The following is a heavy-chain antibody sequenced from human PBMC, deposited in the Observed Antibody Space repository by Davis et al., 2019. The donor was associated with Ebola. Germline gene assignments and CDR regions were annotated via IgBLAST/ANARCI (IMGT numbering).Heavy chain of an antibody. Sequence: SETLSLTCAVYGGSFSGYYWSWMRQPPGKGLEWIGYIYYSGSTNYNSSLKSRVTILVDTSKNQFSLKLTSVTAADTAVYYCARGRGHYESSGGDFWGQGTLVTVSS. CDR3: ARGRGHYESSGGDF. V-gene: IGHV4-59*12. CDR1: GGSFSGYY. D-gene: IGHD3-22*01. J-gene: IGHJ4*02. CDR2: IYYSGST.